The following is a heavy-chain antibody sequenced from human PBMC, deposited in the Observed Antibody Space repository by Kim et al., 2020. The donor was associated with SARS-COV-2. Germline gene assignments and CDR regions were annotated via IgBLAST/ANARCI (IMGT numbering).Heavy chain of an antibody. J-gene: IGHJ4*02. CDR2: ITGNGINT. D-gene: IGHD3-16*02. V-gene: IGHV3-11*01. Sequence: GGSLRLSCKASGFTFSDYWMSWIRQAPGRGLEWISYITGNGINTFHAESVKGRFTISRDNFKNMLYLQMDSLRVDDTAIDYCSRDRDIWGSFRLASWGQGALVAVS. CDR1: GFTFSDYW. CDR3: SRDRDIWGSFRLAS.